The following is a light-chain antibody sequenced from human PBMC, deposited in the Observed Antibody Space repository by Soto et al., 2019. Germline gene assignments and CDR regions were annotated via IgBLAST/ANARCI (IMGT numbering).Light chain of an antibody. CDR3: QQSYSTPWT. CDR2: AAC. CDR1: QSISSY. J-gene: IGKJ1*01. Sequence: DIQMTQSPSSLSASVGDRVTITCRASQSISSYLNWYQQKPGKAPKLLIYAACSLQSGVPSRFSGSDSGTDFTLTISSLQPEDFATYYCQQSYSTPWTFGQGTKVEI. V-gene: IGKV1-39*01.